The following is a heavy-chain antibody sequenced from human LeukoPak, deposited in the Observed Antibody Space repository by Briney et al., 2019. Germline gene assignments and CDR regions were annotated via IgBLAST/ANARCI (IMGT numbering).Heavy chain of an antibody. CDR2: IYSGGST. V-gene: IGHV3-66*01. J-gene: IGHJ4*02. CDR1: GFTVSSNY. D-gene: IGHD3-10*01. CDR3: ARDDGSGGPFDY. Sequence: GGSLRLSCAASGFTVSSNYMSWVRQAPGKGLGWVSVIYSGGSTHYASSVKGRFTVSRDGPKNTLYLQMNSLRVEDTAVYYCARDDGSGGPFDYWGQGTLVTVSS.